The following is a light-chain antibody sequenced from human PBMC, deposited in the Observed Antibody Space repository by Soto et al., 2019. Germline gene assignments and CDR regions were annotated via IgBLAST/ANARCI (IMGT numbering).Light chain of an antibody. J-gene: IGKJ4*01. V-gene: IGKV3-20*01. CDR3: QQYANSPVS. CDR2: GAS. CDR1: QSVGNNY. Sequence: EIVLTQSPGTLSLSPGERATLSCRASQSVGNNYIAWYQQKPGQAPRLLMYGASRRATGIPDRFSGSGSGTEFTLTISRLQPEDFAVFYCQQYANSPVSFGGGTKVEIK.